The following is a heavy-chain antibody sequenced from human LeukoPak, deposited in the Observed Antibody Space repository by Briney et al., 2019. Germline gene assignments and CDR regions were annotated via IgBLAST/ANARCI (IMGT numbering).Heavy chain of an antibody. J-gene: IGHJ4*02. Sequence: GASVNVSCKASGYTFTVYYMHWVRQAPGQGLEWMGWINPNSGGTKYALKFQGRVTMTRDTSISTAYMELSRLRSDDTAVYYCARDLGAGTWYYFDYWGQGTRITVSS. D-gene: IGHD6-19*01. CDR1: GYTFTVYY. CDR2: INPNSGGT. CDR3: ARDLGAGTWYYFDY. V-gene: IGHV1-2*02.